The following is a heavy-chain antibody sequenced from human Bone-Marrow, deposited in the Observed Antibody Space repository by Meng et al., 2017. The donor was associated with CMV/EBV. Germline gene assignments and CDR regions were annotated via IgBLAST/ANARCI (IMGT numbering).Heavy chain of an antibody. CDR2: INPSGGST. CDR3: AREGGSYLYYYYYGMDV. V-gene: IGHV1-46*01. CDR1: GYTFTSYY. J-gene: IGHJ6*02. Sequence: ASVKVSCKASGYTFTSYYMHWVRQAPGQGLEWMGIINPSGGSTSYAQKFQGRVTMNRDTSTSTVYMELSSLRSEDTAVYYVAREGGSYLYYYYYGMDVWGQGTTVTVSS. D-gene: IGHD1-26*01.